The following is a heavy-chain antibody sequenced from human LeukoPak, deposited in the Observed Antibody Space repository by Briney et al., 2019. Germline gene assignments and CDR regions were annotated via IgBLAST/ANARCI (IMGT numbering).Heavy chain of an antibody. J-gene: IGHJ6*03. D-gene: IGHD2-2*01. CDR2: IYYSGST. V-gene: IGHV4-39*07. CDR1: GGSISSSSYY. CDR3: ARVRTCSSTSCSSHYYYYYMDV. Sequence: SETLSLTCTVSGGSISSSSYYWGWIRQPPGKGLEWIGSIYYSGSTYYNPSLKSRVTISVDTSKNQFSLKLSSVTAADTAVYYCARVRTCSSTSCSSHYYYYYMDVWGKGTTVTVSS.